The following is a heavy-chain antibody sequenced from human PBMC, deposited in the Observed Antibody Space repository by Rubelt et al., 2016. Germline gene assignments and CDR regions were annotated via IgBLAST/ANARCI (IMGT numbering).Heavy chain of an antibody. V-gene: IGHV4-39*01. J-gene: IGHJ6*02. Sequence: QLQLQESGPGLVKPSETLSLTCTVSGGSISSSSYYWGWIRQPPGKGLEWIGSIYYSGGTYYNPSLKGGVPISGDTSKNQCSRKLSSVTAADTAGYYCARYRYSSGPYGMDVWGQGTTVTVSS. CDR1: GGSISSSSYY. CDR2: IYYSGGT. CDR3: ARYRYSSGPYGMDV. D-gene: IGHD6-19*01.